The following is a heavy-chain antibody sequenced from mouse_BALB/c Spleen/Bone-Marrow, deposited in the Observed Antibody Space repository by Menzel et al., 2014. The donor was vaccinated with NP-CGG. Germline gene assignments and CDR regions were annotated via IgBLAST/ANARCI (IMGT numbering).Heavy chain of an antibody. J-gene: IGHJ4*01. D-gene: IGHD2-3*01. Sequence: QVQLQQSGAELVKPGASVKLSCKASGYTFTSYWMHWVKQRPGQGLEWIGEINPSNGRTNYNEKFKSKATLTVDKSSSTAYTQLSSLTSEDSAVYYCARSDGYHPYYYAMDYWGQGTSVTVSS. CDR2: INPSNGRT. V-gene: IGHV1S81*02. CDR3: ARSDGYHPYYYAMDY. CDR1: GYTFTSYW.